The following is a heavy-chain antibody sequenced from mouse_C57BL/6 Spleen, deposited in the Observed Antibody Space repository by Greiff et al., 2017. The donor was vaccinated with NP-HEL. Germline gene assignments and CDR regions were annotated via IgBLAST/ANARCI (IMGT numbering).Heavy chain of an antibody. CDR1: GYTFTSYW. V-gene: IGHV1-69*01. CDR3: ARWITSYYAMDY. Sequence: VQLQQPGAELVMPGASVKLSCKASGYTFTSYWMHWVKQRPGQGLEWIGEIDPSDSYTNYNQKFKGKSTLTVDKSSSTAYMQLSSLTSEDSAVYYCARWITSYYAMDYWGQGTSVTVSS. CDR2: IDPSDSYT. J-gene: IGHJ4*01.